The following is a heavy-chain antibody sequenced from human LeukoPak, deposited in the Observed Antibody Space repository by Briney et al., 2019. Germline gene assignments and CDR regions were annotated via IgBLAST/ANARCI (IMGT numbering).Heavy chain of an antibody. CDR3: ARCITTLQDAFDI. Sequence: GESLKISCKGSGYSFTSYWIGWVRQMPGKGLEWMGIIYPGDSDTRYSPSFQGQVTISADKSISTAYLLWSSLKASDTAMYYCARCITTLQDAFDIWGQGTMVTVSS. CDR2: IYPGDSDT. D-gene: IGHD3-10*01. CDR1: GYSFTSYW. V-gene: IGHV5-51*03. J-gene: IGHJ3*02.